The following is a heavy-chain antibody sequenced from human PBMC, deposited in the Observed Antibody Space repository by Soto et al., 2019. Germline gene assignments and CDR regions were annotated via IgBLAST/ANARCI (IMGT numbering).Heavy chain of an antibody. CDR1: GGTFSIYT. CDR3: AREGPPDIAWFDP. Sequence: QVQLVQSGAEVKKPGSSVKVSCKASGGTFSIYTISWVRQAPGQGLEWMGGSANSAQKFQCRLTVTADESTSTVYLELSSLTSEDTAVYYCAREGPPDIAWFDPWGQGPLVSVSS. CDR2: SA. V-gene: IGHV1-69*01. D-gene: IGHD2-15*01. J-gene: IGHJ5*02.